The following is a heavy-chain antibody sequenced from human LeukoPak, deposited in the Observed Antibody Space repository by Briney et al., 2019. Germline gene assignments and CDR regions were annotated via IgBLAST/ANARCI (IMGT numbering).Heavy chain of an antibody. Sequence: GASVKVSCKASGGTFGSYAISWVRQAPGQGLEWMGGIIPIFGTANYAQKFQGRVTITTDESTSTAYMELSSLRSEDTAVYYCATERGYSGYSDYGMDVWGQGTTVTVSS. CDR2: IIPIFGTA. V-gene: IGHV1-69*05. D-gene: IGHD5-12*01. J-gene: IGHJ6*02. CDR3: ATERGYSGYSDYGMDV. CDR1: GGTFGSYA.